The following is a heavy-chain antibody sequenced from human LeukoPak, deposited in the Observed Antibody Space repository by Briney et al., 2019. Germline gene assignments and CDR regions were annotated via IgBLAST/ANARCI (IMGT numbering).Heavy chain of an antibody. J-gene: IGHJ4*02. V-gene: IGHV4-61*01. CDR1: GDSVRSDSHY. D-gene: IGHD1-7*01. CDR3: ARTGRWNYNSY. CDR2: VYYSGRT. Sequence: SETLSLTCSVSGDSVRSDSHYWSWIRQPPGKGLEWIGNVYYSGRTAYNPSLKSRVTISVDTSKNQFSLKLSSVTAADTAVYYCARTGRWNYNSYWGQGTLVTVSS.